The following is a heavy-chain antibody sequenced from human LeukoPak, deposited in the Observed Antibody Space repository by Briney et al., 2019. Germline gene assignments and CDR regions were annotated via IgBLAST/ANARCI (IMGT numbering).Heavy chain of an antibody. CDR1: GGSISSYY. CDR2: IYYSGST. D-gene: IGHD6-19*01. V-gene: IGHV4-59*01. CDR3: AYSSVWELYFDY. Sequence: PSETLSLTCTVSGGSISSYYWSWIRQPPGKGLEWIGYIYYSGSTNYNPSLKSRVTISVDTSKNHFSLKLSSVTAADTAVDYCAYSSVWELYFDYWGQGTLVTVSS. J-gene: IGHJ4*02.